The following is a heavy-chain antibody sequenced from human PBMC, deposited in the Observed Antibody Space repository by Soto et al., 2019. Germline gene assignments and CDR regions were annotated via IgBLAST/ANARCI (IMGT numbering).Heavy chain of an antibody. J-gene: IGHJ4*02. CDR1: GVSIRGSNW. D-gene: IGHD2-2*01. CDR3: ARRPIVAAADEDY. CDR2: IFHSGAT. Sequence: QVQLQESGPGLVKPLGTLSLTCAVSGVSIRGSNWWSWVRQAPGKGLEWIGEIFHSGATNYNPSLKSRLTISVDQSRNQFSLSLSSVSAADTAVYYCARRPIVAAADEDYWGQGTLVTVSS. V-gene: IGHV4-4*02.